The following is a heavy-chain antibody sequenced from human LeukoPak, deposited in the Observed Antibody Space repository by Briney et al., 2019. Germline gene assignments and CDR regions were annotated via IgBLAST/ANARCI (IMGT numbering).Heavy chain of an antibody. V-gene: IGHV3-9*01. Sequence: PGRSLRLSCAASGFTFDDYGMHWVRHPPGKGLEWVTGISWNSGTVVYTDSVRERLTISRDNAKHCLLPTKDSVKAGDTAVFSFARQYVNIVAQASGRDAFDIWGQGTMVTVSS. D-gene: IGHD5-12*01. CDR1: GFTFDDYG. CDR3: ARQYVNIVAQASGRDAFDI. J-gene: IGHJ3*02. CDR2: ISWNSGTV.